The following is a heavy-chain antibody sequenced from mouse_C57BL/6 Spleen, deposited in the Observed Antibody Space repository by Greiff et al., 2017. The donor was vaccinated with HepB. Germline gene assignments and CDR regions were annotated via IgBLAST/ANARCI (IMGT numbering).Heavy chain of an antibody. Sequence: QVQLKQPGAELVMPGASVKLSCKASGYTFTSYWMHWVKQRPGQGLEWIGEIDPSDSYTNYNQKFKGKSTLTVDKSSSTAYMQLSSLTSEDSAVYYCARRDYYGGAWFAYWGQGTLVTVSA. J-gene: IGHJ3*01. CDR1: GYTFTSYW. CDR3: ARRDYYGGAWFAY. D-gene: IGHD1-1*01. V-gene: IGHV1-69*01. CDR2: IDPSDSYT.